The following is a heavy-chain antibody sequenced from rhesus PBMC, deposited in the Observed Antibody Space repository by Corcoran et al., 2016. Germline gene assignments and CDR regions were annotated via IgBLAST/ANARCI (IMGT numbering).Heavy chain of an antibody. J-gene: IGHJ4*01. CDR1: GGSTSSGYYY. CDR2: ITYIGST. Sequence: QVQLQESGPGLVKPSETLSLTCAVPGGSTSSGYYYWNWIHQPPGKGLEWIGYITYIGSTRYNPFLKSRVTISRDTSKNQFSLKLSSVTAADTAVYYCASLAAAGYWGQGVLVTVSS. D-gene: IGHD6-25*01. CDR3: ASLAAAGY. V-gene: IGHV4-122*02.